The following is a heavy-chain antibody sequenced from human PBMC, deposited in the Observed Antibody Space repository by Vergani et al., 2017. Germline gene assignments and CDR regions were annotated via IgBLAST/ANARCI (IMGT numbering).Heavy chain of an antibody. D-gene: IGHD6-13*01. V-gene: IGHV4-59*01. CDR1: GGSISSYY. J-gene: IGHJ4*02. Sequence: QVQLQESGPGLVKPSETLSLTCTVSGGSISSYYWSWIRQPPGKGLEWIGYIYYSGSTNYNPSLKSRVTISVDTSKNQFSLKLSSVTAADTAVYYCARGYSSSWYNYWGPGTLVTVSS. CDR2: IYYSGST. CDR3: ARGYSSSWYNY.